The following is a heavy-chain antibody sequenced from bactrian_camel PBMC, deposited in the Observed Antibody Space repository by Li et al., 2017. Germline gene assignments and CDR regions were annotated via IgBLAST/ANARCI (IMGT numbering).Heavy chain of an antibody. CDR2: IEEDGSA. D-gene: IGHD1*01. CDR1: EFIFGRRG. J-gene: IGHJ4*01. V-gene: IGHV3S63*01. CDR3: AADTAVPEECVGGFCNTGGGPCF. Sequence: HVQLVESGGGSVQAGGSLRLSCKASEFIFGRRGMGWFRQAAGKEREAVACIEEDGSARYGDAVRGRFTISKDNAKNTLYLEMNGLKPEDSATYYCAADTAVPEECVGGFCNTGGGPCFWGQGTQVTVS.